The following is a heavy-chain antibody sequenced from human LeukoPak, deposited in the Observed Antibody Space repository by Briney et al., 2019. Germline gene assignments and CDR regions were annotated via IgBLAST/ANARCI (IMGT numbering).Heavy chain of an antibody. CDR3: AKASGDGYNFDY. CDR2: ISGSGGST. CDR1: GFTFSSYA. V-gene: IGHV3-23*01. Sequence: GGSLRLSCAASGFTFSSYAMSWVRQAPGKELEWVSAISGSGGSTYYADSVKGRFTISRDNSKNTLYLQMNSLRAEDTAVYYCAKASGDGYNFDYWGQGTLVTVSS. J-gene: IGHJ4*02. D-gene: IGHD5-24*01.